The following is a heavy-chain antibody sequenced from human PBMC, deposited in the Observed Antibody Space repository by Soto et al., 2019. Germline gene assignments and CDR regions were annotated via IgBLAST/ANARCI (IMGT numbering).Heavy chain of an antibody. CDR3: ARTLDYGHMDV. J-gene: IGHJ6*03. CDR2: IYRSGST. CDR1: GDSVRNQY. V-gene: IGHV4-4*09. D-gene: IGHD3-16*01. Sequence: PSETLSLTCTVSGDSVRNQYWSWIRRPPGGGLEWIGYIYRSGSTKYNPSLKSRLTISVDTSKNQFSLKLSSVTAADTAVYYCARTLDYGHMDVWGKGTTVTSP.